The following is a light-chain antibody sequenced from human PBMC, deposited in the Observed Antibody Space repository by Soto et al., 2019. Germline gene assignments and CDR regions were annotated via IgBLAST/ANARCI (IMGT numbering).Light chain of an antibody. V-gene: IGKV3-20*01. Sequence: EIVLTQSPGTLSLSPGERGTLSCRASQSVTNNYLTWYQQRPGQAPRLLIYDASKRATGVPDRFSGSGSGTEFNLTIRRLEPEDFAVYYCQQCAHSPRTFGQGTRLEIK. J-gene: IGKJ2*01. CDR1: QSVTNNY. CDR2: DAS. CDR3: QQCAHSPRT.